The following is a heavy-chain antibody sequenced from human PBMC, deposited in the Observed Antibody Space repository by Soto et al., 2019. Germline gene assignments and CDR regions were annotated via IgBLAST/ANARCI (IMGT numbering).Heavy chain of an antibody. J-gene: IGHJ6*02. Sequence: QVQLVQSGAEVKKPGSSVKVSCKASGGTFSSYAISWVRQAPGQGLEWMGGIIPIFGTADYAQKFQGRVATTADASTSTASMELSRPRSEDTAVYYCARAWGPSYYYGMDVWGQGTTVTVSS. CDR1: GGTFSSYA. D-gene: IGHD3-16*01. V-gene: IGHV1-69*12. CDR2: IIPIFGTA. CDR3: ARAWGPSYYYGMDV.